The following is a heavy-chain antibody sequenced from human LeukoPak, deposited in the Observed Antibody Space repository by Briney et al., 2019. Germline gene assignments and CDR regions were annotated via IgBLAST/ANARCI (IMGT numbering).Heavy chain of an antibody. V-gene: IGHV3-30*02. J-gene: IGHJ6*03. CDR2: IQYDGSDK. CDR1: GFSFSSYG. Sequence: PGGSLRLSCAASGFSFSSYGMHWVRQAPGKGLEWVAFIQYDGSDKYYADSVKGRFTISRDNSKNTLYLQMNSLRAEDTAVYYCARGLRVTTGYYYYYMDVWGKGTTVTVSS. CDR3: ARGLRVTTGYYYYYMDV. D-gene: IGHD4-17*01.